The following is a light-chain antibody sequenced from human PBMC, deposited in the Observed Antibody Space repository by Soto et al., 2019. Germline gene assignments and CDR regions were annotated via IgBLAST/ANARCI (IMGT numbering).Light chain of an antibody. V-gene: IGKV1-39*01. CDR3: QQSYSTSWT. Sequence: DIQMTQSPSTLSGSVGDRVTITCRASQGIRNDLGWYQQKPGKAPKLLIYAASSLQSGVPSRFSGSGSGTDFTLTISSLQPEDFATYYCQQSYSTSWTFGQGTKVDIK. CDR2: AAS. CDR1: QGIRND. J-gene: IGKJ1*01.